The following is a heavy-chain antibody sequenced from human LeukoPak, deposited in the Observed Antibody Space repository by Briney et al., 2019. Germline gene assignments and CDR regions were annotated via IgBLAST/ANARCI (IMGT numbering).Heavy chain of an antibody. Sequence: SETLSLTCTVSGGSISSYYWSWIRQPPGKGLEWIGYIYYSGSTNYNPSLKSRVTISVDTSKNQFSLKLSSVTAADTAVYYCARDVLARTPWEQLVQSYYYYGMDVWGQGTTVTVSS. CDR2: IYYSGST. J-gene: IGHJ6*02. CDR3: ARDVLARTPWEQLVQSYYYYGMDV. V-gene: IGHV4-59*12. D-gene: IGHD6-13*01. CDR1: GGSISSYY.